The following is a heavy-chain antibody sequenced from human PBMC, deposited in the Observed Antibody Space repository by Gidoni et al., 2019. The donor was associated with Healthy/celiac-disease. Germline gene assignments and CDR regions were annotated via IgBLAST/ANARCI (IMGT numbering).Heavy chain of an antibody. D-gene: IGHD6-13*01. J-gene: IGHJ3*02. CDR3: ARGRAYSSRREKAFDI. CDR1: GFTFSSYD. Sequence: EVQLVESGGGFVQPGGSLRLSCAASGFTFSSYDMHWVRHATGKGLEWVSAIGTAGDQYYPGSVKGRLTISRENAKNSLYLQRNSLRAGETAVYYCARGRAYSSRREKAFDIWGQGTMVTVSS. CDR2: IGTAGDQ. V-gene: IGHV3-13*05.